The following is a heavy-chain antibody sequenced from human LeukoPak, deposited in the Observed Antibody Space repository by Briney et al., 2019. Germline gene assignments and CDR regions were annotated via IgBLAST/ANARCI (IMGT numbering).Heavy chain of an antibody. D-gene: IGHD3-10*01. J-gene: IGHJ6*02. V-gene: IGHV3-66*02. CDR1: GFTVSSNY. Sequence: GGSLRLSCAASGFTVSSNYMSWVRQAPGKGLEWVSVIYSGGSTYYADSVKGRFTISRDNSKNTLYLQMNSLRAEDTAVYYCASLILWFGEQRCGMDVWGQGTTVAVSS. CDR2: IYSGGST. CDR3: ASLILWFGEQRCGMDV.